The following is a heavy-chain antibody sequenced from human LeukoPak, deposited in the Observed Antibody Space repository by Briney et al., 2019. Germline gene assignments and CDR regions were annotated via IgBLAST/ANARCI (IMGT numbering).Heavy chain of an antibody. V-gene: IGHV4-59*01. CDR3: AREGGLQLGAFDI. CDR2: VYYSGST. J-gene: IGHJ3*02. CDR1: GGSISSYY. D-gene: IGHD5-24*01. Sequence: PSGTLSLTCTVSGGSISSYYWSWIRQPPGKGLEWIGYVYYSGSTNYNPSLKSRVTISVDTSKNQFSLKLSSVTAADTAVYYCAREGGLQLGAFDIWGQGTMVTVPS.